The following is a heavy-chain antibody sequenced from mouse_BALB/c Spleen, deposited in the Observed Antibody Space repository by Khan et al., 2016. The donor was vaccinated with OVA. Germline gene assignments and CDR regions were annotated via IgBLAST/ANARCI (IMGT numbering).Heavy chain of an antibody. CDR1: GFSLDKYS. CDR3: ARRGYDYGRGALFAY. D-gene: IGHD2-4*01. CDR2: IWSAGST. J-gene: IGHJ3*01. Sequence: QVQLKESGPGLVAPSQSLSITCTVSGFSLDKYSIHWIRQSPGKGLEWLGVIWSAGSTDYNAAFISGLTITKDNSRSQVFFQVNSLQPNDTAIYYCARRGYDYGRGALFAYWGQGTLVTVSA. V-gene: IGHV2-2*02.